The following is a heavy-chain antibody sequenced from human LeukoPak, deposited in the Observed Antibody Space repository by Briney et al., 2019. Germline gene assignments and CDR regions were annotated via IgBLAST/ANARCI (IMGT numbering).Heavy chain of an antibody. Sequence: WASVKVSCKASGGTFSSYAISWVRQAPGQGLESMGRIIPIFGIANYAQKFQGRVTITADKSTSTAYMELSSLRSEDTAVYYCAPYYYGSGSYYQPVDYWGQGTLVTVSS. CDR3: APYYYGSGSYYQPVDY. CDR2: IIPIFGIA. J-gene: IGHJ4*02. CDR1: GGTFSSYA. D-gene: IGHD3-10*01. V-gene: IGHV1-69*04.